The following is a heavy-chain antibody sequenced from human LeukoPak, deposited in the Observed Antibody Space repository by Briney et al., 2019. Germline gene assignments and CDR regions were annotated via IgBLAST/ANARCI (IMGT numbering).Heavy chain of an antibody. Sequence: GSLRLSCAASGFTFRSYGIHWVRQTPGKGLEWVAFIWSDGYDKFYADSVKGRFTISRDNSKKTLYLQMDSLRAEDTAVYYCARDLTDYFDYWAREPWSPSPQ. CDR3: ARDLTDYFDY. D-gene: IGHD2-8*02. CDR2: IWSDGYDK. V-gene: IGHV3-33*08. J-gene: IGHJ4*02. CDR1: GFTFRSYG.